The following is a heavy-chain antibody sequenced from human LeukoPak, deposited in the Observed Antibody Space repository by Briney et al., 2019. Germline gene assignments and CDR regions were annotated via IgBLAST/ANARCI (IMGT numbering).Heavy chain of an antibody. CDR1: GFTFSDYC. Sequence: GGSLRLSCAASGFTFSDYCMHWVRPAPGTGLEWVAFIRYDGNEEYYADSAKGRFTVSRDNSKKTLYLQMNSLKPEDTAVYYCVKDQATNWGQGTLVTVSS. J-gene: IGHJ4*02. CDR3: VKDQATN. V-gene: IGHV3-30*02. CDR2: IRYDGNEE.